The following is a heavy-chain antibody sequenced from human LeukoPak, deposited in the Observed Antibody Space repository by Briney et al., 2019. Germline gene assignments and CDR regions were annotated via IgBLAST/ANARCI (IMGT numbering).Heavy chain of an antibody. J-gene: IGHJ4*02. CDR1: GFTFSNAW. CDR2: IKSKTDGGTT. CDR3: IDGSGYSVDY. D-gene: IGHD3-22*01. Sequence: GGSLRFSCAASGFTFSNAWMSWVRQAPGKGLEWVGRIKSKTDGGTTDYAAPVKGRFTISRDDSKNTLYLQMNSLKTDDTAVYYCIDGSGYSVDYWGQGTLVTVSS. V-gene: IGHV3-15*01.